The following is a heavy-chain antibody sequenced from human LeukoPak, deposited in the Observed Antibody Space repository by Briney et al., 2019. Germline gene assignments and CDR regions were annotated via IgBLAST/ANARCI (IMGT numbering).Heavy chain of an antibody. CDR2: IYHSGST. CDR1: GGSISSSNW. J-gene: IGHJ4*02. Sequence: SETLSLTCAVSGGSISSSNWWSWVRQPPGKGLEWIGEIYHSGSTNYNPSLKSRVTISVDESKNQFSLKLSSVTAADTAVYYCARGLWFGDENPPYFDYWGQGILVTVSS. V-gene: IGHV4-4*02. CDR3: ARGLWFGDENPPYFDY. D-gene: IGHD3-10*01.